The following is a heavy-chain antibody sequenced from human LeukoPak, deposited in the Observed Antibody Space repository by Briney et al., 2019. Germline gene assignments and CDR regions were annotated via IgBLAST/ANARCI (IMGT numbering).Heavy chain of an antibody. J-gene: IGHJ4*02. CDR3: AKDRQGEGTMVRGAKSAYDY. CDR2: IRYDGSNK. D-gene: IGHD3-10*01. CDR1: GFTFSSYG. Sequence: PGGSLRLSCAASGFTFSSYGMHWVRQAPGKGLEWVAFIRYDGSNKYYADSVRGRFTISRDNSKNTLYLQMNSLRAEDTAVYYCAKDRQGEGTMVRGAKSAYDYWGQGTLVTVSS. V-gene: IGHV3-30*02.